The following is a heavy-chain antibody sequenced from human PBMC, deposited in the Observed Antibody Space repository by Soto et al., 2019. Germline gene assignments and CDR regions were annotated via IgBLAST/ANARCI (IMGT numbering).Heavy chain of an antibody. CDR3: ARDRRGSLDY. V-gene: IGHV3-33*01. Sequence: RLSNTAAEVTFVNHGIRWVRQAPGKGLEWVAVIWYDGSNKYYADSVKGRFTISRDNSKNTLYLQMNSLRAEDTAVYYCARDRRGSLDYWGQGTLVTVS. CDR2: IWYDGSNK. J-gene: IGHJ4*02. D-gene: IGHD3-10*01. CDR1: EVTFVNHG.